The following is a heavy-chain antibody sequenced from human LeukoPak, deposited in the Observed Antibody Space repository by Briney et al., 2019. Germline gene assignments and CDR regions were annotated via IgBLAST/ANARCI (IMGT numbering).Heavy chain of an antibody. CDR2: ISGSGGST. CDR1: GLTFSSYA. V-gene: IGHV3-23*01. CDR3: AKWDYYYYYGMDV. J-gene: IGHJ6*02. Sequence: GGSLRLSCAASGLTFSSYAMSWVRQAPGKGLEWVSTISGSGGSTYYADSVKGRFTISRDNSKNTLYLQMNSLRAEDTAVYYCAKWDYYYYYGMDVWGQGTTVTVSS.